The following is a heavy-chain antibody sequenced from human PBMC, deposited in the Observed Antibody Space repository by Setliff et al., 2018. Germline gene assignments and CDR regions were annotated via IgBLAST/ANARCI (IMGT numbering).Heavy chain of an antibody. D-gene: IGHD5-18*01. J-gene: IGHJ6*02. CDR2: INGDGSVA. Sequence: GGSLRLSCAASGFAFNTYWMHWVRQVPGKGLVWVARINGDGSVANYADAVKGRFTISRDNAKNTLSLQMNTLKAEDTAVYYCARDHSYGYSLYYYYYYGMDVWGQGTTVTVSS. V-gene: IGHV3-74*01. CDR3: ARDHSYGYSLYYYYYYGMDV. CDR1: GFAFNTYW.